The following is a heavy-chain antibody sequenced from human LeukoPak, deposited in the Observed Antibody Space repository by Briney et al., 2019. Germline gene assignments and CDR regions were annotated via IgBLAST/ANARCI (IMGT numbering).Heavy chain of an antibody. CDR1: GGTFSSYA. D-gene: IGHD4-17*01. CDR3: ARRGDYLGFYDY. CDR2: IIPIFGTA. V-gene: IGHV1-69*06. J-gene: IGHJ4*02. Sequence: SVKVSCKASGGTFSSYAISWVRQAPGQGLEWMGGIIPIFGTANYAQKFQGRVTITADKSTSTAYMELSSLRSEDTAVYYCARRGDYLGFYDYWGQGTLVTVSS.